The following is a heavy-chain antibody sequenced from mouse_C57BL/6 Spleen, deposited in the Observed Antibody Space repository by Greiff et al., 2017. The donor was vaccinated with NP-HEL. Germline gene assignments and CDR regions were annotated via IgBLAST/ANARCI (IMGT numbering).Heavy chain of an antibody. CDR3: VFGFDY. CDR1: GYTFTSYD. J-gene: IGHJ2*01. Sequence: QVQLKESGPGLVKPGASVKFSCNASGYTFTSYDINWVKQRPGQGLEWIGWIYPRDGSSEYNEKFKGKATLTVDTSFSTTYMELHSLTSEDSAVYCCVFGFDYWGQGTTLTASS. CDR2: IYPRDGSS. V-gene: IGHV1-85*01.